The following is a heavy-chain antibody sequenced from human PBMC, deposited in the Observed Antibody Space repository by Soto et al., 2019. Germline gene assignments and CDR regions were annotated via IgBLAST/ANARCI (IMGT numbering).Heavy chain of an antibody. CDR2: ISYDGSNK. CDR3: AREPPEDSGSYYYYGMDV. J-gene: IGHJ6*02. CDR1: GFTFSSYA. Sequence: PGGSLRLSCAASGFTFSSYAMHWVRQAPGKGLEWVAVISYDGSNKYYADSVKGRFTISRDNSKNTLYLQMNSLRAEDTAVYYCAREPPEDSGSYYYYGMDVWGQGTTVTVAS. D-gene: IGHD1-26*01. V-gene: IGHV3-30-3*01.